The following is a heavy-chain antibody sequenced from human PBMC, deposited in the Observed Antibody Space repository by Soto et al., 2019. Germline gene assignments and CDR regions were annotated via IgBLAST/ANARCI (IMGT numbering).Heavy chain of an antibody. CDR3: EKTSNSGDYAGSFDS. D-gene: IGHD4-17*01. CDR1: GFIFNNYA. Sequence: PGGSLRLSCAASGFIFNNYAINWVRQVPGKGLEWVSGISGRGGNTFYADSMKGRFTISRDNSKNTVYLQMTNLRVEDTAIYYCEKTSNSGDYAGSFDSWGQGTLVTVSS. J-gene: IGHJ4*02. CDR2: ISGRGGNT. V-gene: IGHV3-23*01.